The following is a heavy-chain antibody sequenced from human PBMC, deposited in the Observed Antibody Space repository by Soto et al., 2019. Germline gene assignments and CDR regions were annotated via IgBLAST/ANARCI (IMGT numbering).Heavy chain of an antibody. J-gene: IGHJ3*02. CDR2: IYYSGST. CDR3: ARDIRRLGFDI. CDR1: GGSISSYY. V-gene: IGHV4-59*01. Sequence: QVQLQESGPGLVKPSETLSLTCTVSGGSISSYYWSWIRQPPGKGLEWIGDIYYSGSTNYNPSLKSRVTISVDTSKNLFSLKLSSVTAADTAVYYCARDIRRLGFDIWGQGTMVTVSS. D-gene: IGHD7-27*01.